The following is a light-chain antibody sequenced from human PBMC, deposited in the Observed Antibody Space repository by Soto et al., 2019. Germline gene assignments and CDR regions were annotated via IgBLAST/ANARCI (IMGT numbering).Light chain of an antibody. J-gene: IGKJ3*01. V-gene: IGKV1-27*01. Sequence: DIQLTPLLASPSASVGDRVTITCRASQGISSYLAWYQQKPGKVPKLLIYSASTLQSGVPSRFSGSGSGTDFTLTISSLQPEDVATYYCQKCNSAPFTFGPGTKVDIK. CDR2: SAS. CDR3: QKCNSAPFT. CDR1: QGISSY.